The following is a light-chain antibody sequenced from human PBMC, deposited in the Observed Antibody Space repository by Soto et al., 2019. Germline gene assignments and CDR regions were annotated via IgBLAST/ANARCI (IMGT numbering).Light chain of an antibody. CDR3: HQDGSFPWT. V-gene: IGKV3-20*01. CDR2: AAS. Sequence: EIVLTQPPGTLSLSPGERATLSCRASQSVSSSYLAWYQQQPGQAPRLLIYAASGRATGIPDRFSGSGSGTVLTLTMRGVEPEDYAVYCCHQDGSFPWTFGQGTKVEIK. J-gene: IGKJ1*01. CDR1: QSVSSSY.